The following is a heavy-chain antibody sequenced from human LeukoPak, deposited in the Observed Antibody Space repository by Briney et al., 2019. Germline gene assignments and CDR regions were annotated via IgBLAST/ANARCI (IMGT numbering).Heavy chain of an antibody. J-gene: IGHJ4*02. V-gene: IGHV3-48*01. Sequence: GGSLRLSCAASGFTFSTYSMNWIRQAPGKGLEWVSYIGRSSSPIYYADSVKGRFTISRDNAKNSLYLQMNGLRAEDTAVYYCARGPSSQFRTDYWGQGTLVTVSS. CDR3: ARGPSSQFRTDY. CDR2: IGRSSSPI. CDR1: GFTFSTYS. D-gene: IGHD2-2*01.